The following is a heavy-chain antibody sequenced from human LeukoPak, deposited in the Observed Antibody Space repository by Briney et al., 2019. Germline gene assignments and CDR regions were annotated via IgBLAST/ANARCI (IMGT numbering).Heavy chain of an antibody. J-gene: IGHJ4*02. V-gene: IGHV4-39*01. CDR2: IYYSGST. D-gene: IGHD2-2*01. Sequence: PSETLSLTCTVSGGSISSSSYYWGWIRQPPGKGLEWIGSIYYSGSTYYNPSLKSRVTISVDTSKNQFSLKLSSVTAADTAVYYCARQEGYCSSTSCHGGEFDYWGQGTLVTVSS. CDR1: GGSISSSSYY. CDR3: ARQEGYCSSTSCHGGEFDY.